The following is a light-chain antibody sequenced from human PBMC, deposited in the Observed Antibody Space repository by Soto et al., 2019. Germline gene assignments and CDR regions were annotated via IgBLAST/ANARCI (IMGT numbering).Light chain of an antibody. V-gene: IGLV2-14*01. CDR3: SSYTTSTTLFYV. CDR2: EVT. J-gene: IGLJ1*01. CDR1: SSDVGNYDF. Sequence: QSALTQPASVSGSPGQSITLSCTGTSSDVGNYDFVSWYQQHPGKAPKLIIYEVTNRPSGVSSRFSGSKSGNTASLTISGLRSEDEAAYYCSSYTTSTTLFYVFGTGTKVTVL.